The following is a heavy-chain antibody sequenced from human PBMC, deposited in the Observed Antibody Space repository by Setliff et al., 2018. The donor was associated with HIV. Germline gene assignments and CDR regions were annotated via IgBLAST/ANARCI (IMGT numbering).Heavy chain of an antibody. CDR1: GFTLNEVS. CDR2: FDPQDGET. D-gene: IGHD5-12*01. V-gene: IGHV1-24*01. J-gene: IGHJ4*02. Sequence: ASVKVSCKVYGFTLNEVSIHWVRQAPGKGLEWMGYFDPQDGETVYAQKFQGRVTMTEDTSTDTAYMELSGLRSEDTAVYYCAIEGAGGWLRPMPDYWGQGTLVTVSS. CDR3: AIEGAGGWLRPMPDY.